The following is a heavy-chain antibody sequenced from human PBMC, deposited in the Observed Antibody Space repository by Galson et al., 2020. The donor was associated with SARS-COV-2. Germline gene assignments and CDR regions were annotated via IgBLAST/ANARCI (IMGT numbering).Heavy chain of an antibody. CDR2: IYYSGNT. V-gene: IGHV4-59*01. Sequence: SQTLSLTCTVPGDSMNSYYWSWIRQPPGKGLDWIGYIYYSGNTHYNPSLKSRVTISVDTSKNQFSLKLSSVTAADTALYYCARITIFGVAGYYFDYWGLGTLVTVS. CDR1: GDSMNSYY. J-gene: IGHJ4*02. D-gene: IGHD3-3*01. CDR3: ARITIFGVAGYYFDY.